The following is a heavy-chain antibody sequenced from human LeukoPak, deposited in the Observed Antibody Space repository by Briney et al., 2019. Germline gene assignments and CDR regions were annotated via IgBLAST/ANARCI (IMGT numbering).Heavy chain of an antibody. CDR3: ARDPGGYCNSTSCQGRP. CDR2: ISSSSSYI. CDR1: GFTFSSYS. J-gene: IGHJ5*02. V-gene: IGHV3-21*01. D-gene: IGHD2-2*01. Sequence: GGSLRLSCAASGFTFSSYSMNWVRQAPGKGLEWVSSISSSSSYIYYADSVKGRFTISRDNAKNSLYLQMNSLRAEDTAVYYCARDPGGYCNSTSCQGRPWGQGTLVTVSS.